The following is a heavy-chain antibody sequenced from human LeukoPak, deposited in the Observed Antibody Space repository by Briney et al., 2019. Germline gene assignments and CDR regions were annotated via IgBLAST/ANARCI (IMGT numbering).Heavy chain of an antibody. Sequence: GGSLRLSCAASRFTFSTYWMHWVRQAPGKGLEWVAFIRYDGSNKYYADSVKGRFTISRDNSKNTLYLQMNSLRAEDTAVYYCAKDSRNYYGSGSRLNYFDYWGQGALVTVSS. CDR2: IRYDGSNK. D-gene: IGHD3-10*01. J-gene: IGHJ4*02. V-gene: IGHV3-30*02. CDR1: RFTFSTYW. CDR3: AKDSRNYYGSGSRLNYFDY.